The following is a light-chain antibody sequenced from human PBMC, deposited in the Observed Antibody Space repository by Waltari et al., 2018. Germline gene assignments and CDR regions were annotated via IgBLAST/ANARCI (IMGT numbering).Light chain of an antibody. CDR3: QQYEAFPVT. Sequence: VGDRVTITCRASQSVNRWLAWYQQKPGKAPKLLISKASALQNGVAPRFSGGGSGTEFTLTISNLQPDDSSTYYCQQYEAFPVTFGHGTKVEIK. CDR2: KAS. CDR1: QSVNRW. V-gene: IGKV1-5*03. J-gene: IGKJ1*01.